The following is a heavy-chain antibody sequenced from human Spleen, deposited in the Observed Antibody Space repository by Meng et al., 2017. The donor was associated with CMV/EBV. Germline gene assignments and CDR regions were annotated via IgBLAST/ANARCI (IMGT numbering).Heavy chain of an antibody. CDR3: AKIGSFTYYYYGMDV. Sequence: GGSLRLSCAASGFIFDDYAMHWVRQAPGKGLEWVSTISGGGGNTYYADSVKGRFTISRDNSKNTLYLQMDSLGAEDTAVYYCAKIGSFTYYYYGMDVWGQGTTVTVSS. V-gene: IGHV3-23*01. D-gene: IGHD1-26*01. J-gene: IGHJ6*02. CDR2: ISGGGGNT. CDR1: GFIFDDYA.